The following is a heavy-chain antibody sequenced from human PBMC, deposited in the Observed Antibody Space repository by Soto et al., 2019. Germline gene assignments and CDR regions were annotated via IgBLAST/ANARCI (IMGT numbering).Heavy chain of an antibody. J-gene: IGHJ4*02. V-gene: IGHV4-59*01. D-gene: IGHD6-13*01. CDR3: ARWYSSSWCNRTSYFDY. CDR1: GGSISSYY. CDR2: IYYSGST. Sequence: SETLSLTCTVSGGSISSYYWSWIRQPPGKGLEWIGYIYYSGSTNYNPSLKSRVTISVDTSKNQFSLKLSSVTAADTAVYYCARWYSSSWCNRTSYFDYWGQGTLVTVSS.